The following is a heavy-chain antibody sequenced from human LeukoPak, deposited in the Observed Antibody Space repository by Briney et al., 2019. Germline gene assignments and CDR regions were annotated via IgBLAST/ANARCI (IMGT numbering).Heavy chain of an antibody. D-gene: IGHD1-26*01. CDR1: GGSVTGTNW. CDR3: ARGGVGATYAGFDY. CDR2: MHSSGRS. Sequence: PSETLSLTCDVSGGSVTGTNWWTWVRQPPGKGLEWMGYMHSSGRSNYNPSLKSRVTISVDTSKNQFSLRLSSVTAADTAVYYCARGGVGATYAGFDYWGQGTLVTVSS. V-gene: IGHV4-61*01. J-gene: IGHJ4*02.